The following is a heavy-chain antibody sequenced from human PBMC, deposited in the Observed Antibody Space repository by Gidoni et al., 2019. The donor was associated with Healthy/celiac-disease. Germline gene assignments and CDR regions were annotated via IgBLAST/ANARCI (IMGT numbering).Heavy chain of an antibody. CDR2: IIPIFGTA. Sequence: QVQLVHSGAVVKKPGSSVKVPCKASGRTFSSYAISWVRQGPGQGLEWMGGIIPIFGTANCAQKFQGRVTSTADKSTSTAYMELSSLRSEDTAVYYCARDIAVAGTVWHDAFDIWGQGTMVTVSS. CDR3: ARDIAVAGTVWHDAFDI. D-gene: IGHD6-19*01. CDR1: GRTFSSYA. J-gene: IGHJ3*02. V-gene: IGHV1-69*06.